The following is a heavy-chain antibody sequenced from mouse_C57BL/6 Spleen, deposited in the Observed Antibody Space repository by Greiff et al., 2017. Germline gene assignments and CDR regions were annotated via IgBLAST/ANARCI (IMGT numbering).Heavy chain of an antibody. D-gene: IGHD2-2*01. CDR2: IDPSDSET. Sequence: QVQLQQSGAELVRPGSSVKLSCKASGYTFTSYWMHWVKQRPIQGLEWIGNIDPSDSETHYNQKFKDKATLTVDKSSSTAYMQLSSLTSEDSAVYYCARRGYDGDGFAYWGQGTLVTVSA. CDR1: GYTFTSYW. J-gene: IGHJ3*01. CDR3: ARRGYDGDGFAY. V-gene: IGHV1-52*01.